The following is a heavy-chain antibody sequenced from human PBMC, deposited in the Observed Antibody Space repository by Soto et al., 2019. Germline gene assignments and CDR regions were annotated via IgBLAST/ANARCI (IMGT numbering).Heavy chain of an antibody. D-gene: IGHD2-15*01. V-gene: IGHV1-18*01. CDR2: ISAYNGNT. Sequence: ASVKVSCKASGYTFTSYGISWVRQAPGQGLEWMGWISAYNGNTNYAQKLQGRVTMTTDTSTSTAYMELRSPRSDDTAVSYCETEAAATGNSFHIWGQGILVTVSS. CDR3: ETEAAATGNSFHI. CDR1: GYTFTSYG. J-gene: IGHJ4*02.